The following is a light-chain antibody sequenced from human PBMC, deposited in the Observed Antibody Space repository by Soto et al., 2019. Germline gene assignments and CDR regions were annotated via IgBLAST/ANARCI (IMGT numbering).Light chain of an antibody. CDR3: AAWDGSLNVVL. Sequence: QSVLTQPPSASATPGQRVTISCSGSSSNIGTNTVNWYKQVPGTAPTLLIYTDHQRPAGVPDRFSGSKSGTSASLAISWLLSEDDADYYCAAWDGSLNVVLFGGGTKLTVL. J-gene: IGLJ2*01. V-gene: IGLV1-44*01. CDR2: TDH. CDR1: SSNIGTNT.